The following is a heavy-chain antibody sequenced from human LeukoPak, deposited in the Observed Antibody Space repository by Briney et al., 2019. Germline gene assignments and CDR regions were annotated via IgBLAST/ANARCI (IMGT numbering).Heavy chain of an antibody. CDR2: INPNSGGT. CDR3: ARDPDAINYDLRY. J-gene: IGHJ4*02. CDR1: GYTFTGYY. Sequence: ASVKVSCKASGYTFTGYYMHWVRQAPGQGLEWMGWINPNSGGTNYAQKFQGRVTMTRDTSISTAYMELSRLRSDDTAVYYCARDPDAINYDLRYWSQGTLVTVSS. D-gene: IGHD3-3*01. V-gene: IGHV1-2*02.